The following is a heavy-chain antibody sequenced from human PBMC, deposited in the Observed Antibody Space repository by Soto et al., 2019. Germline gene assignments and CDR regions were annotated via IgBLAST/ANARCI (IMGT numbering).Heavy chain of an antibody. CDR3: ARGDGRGSSGFYYYYGMDV. CDR1: GDSFNDYY. CDR2: INPNSGVT. V-gene: IGHV1-2*04. Sequence: QVQLVQSGAEVRKPGASVTVSCRSSGDSFNDYYIHWVRQAPGQGLEWMGWINPNSGVTKYAQKFQGWVSMTRDTSTSTVYMELSSLRSEDTAVYYCARGDGRGSSGFYYYYGMDVWGHGTTVTVSS. D-gene: IGHD6-25*01. J-gene: IGHJ6*02.